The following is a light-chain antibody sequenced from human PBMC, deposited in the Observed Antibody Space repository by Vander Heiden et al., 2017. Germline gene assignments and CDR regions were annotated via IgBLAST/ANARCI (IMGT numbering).Light chain of an antibody. J-gene: IGKJ1*01. CDR2: VAS. CDR1: QSVSIN. Sequence: ETVLTQAPPTLSVSPGERVNLSCRASQSVSINLAWYQQKPGQAPRLLIYVASTRATGIPARFSGSGSGTEFTLTISSLQSDDSAVYYCQQYNNWPRTFGHGTKVEIK. V-gene: IGKV3-15*01. CDR3: QQYNNWPRT.